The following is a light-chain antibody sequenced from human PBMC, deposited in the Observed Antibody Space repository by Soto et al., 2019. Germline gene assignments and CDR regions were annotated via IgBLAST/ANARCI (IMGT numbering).Light chain of an antibody. CDR1: SSDVGGYNY. Sequence: QSALTQTPSASGYPGQSVTISCTGTSSDVGGYNYVSWYQQHPGKAPKLMIYEVSKRPSGVPDRFSGSKSGNTASLTVSGLQAEDEADYYCSSYAGSNLGVFGGGTKLTVL. J-gene: IGLJ3*02. V-gene: IGLV2-8*01. CDR3: SSYAGSNLGV. CDR2: EVS.